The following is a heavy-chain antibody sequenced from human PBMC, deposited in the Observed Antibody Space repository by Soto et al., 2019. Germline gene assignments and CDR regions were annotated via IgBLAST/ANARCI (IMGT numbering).Heavy chain of an antibody. V-gene: IGHV1-69*12. D-gene: IGHD4-17*01. CDR3: AREGATVTTGIYYFDY. Sequence: QAQLVQSGAEVKKPGSSVKVSCKASGGTFKNYAFSWVRQAPGQGLEWMGGINPFFGTRHYAQKLQGRVTIIADDSTSTAYMELSSLRSEDTAVYFCAREGATVTTGIYYFDYWGQGTLVTVSS. CDR1: GGTFKNYA. CDR2: INPFFGTR. J-gene: IGHJ4*02.